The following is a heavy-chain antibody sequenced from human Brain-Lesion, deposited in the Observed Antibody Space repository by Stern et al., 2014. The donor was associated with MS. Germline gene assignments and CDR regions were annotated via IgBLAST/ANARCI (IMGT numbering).Heavy chain of an antibody. Sequence: VQLGQSGGDLVQPGRSLRLSCAAFGFTFDDYAMHWVRQAPGKGLEWVAGISWNSGTLGYADSVKGRFTPSRDNAHSSLHLQMNSLRPEDTALYYCARDKPGISAYFAYWGQGTRVPVS. D-gene: IGHD3-3*02. CDR3: ARDKPGISAYFAY. CDR1: GFTFDDYA. J-gene: IGHJ4*02. CDR2: ISWNSGTL. V-gene: IGHV3-9*01.